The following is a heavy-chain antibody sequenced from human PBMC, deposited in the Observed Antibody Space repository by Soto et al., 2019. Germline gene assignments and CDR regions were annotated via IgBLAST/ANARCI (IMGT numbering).Heavy chain of an antibody. CDR1: GFSFSRYG. CDR3: AKDTDVVGAAYKFDY. D-gene: IGHD1-26*01. V-gene: IGHV3-30*18. CDR2: ISYDGGDK. Sequence: SGGSLRLSCVASGFSFSRYGMHWVRQAPGKGLEWVAVISYDGGDKYYADSVKGRFTISRDNSKNTLDLQMNSLRGEDTAVYYCAKDTDVVGAAYKFDYWGQGTLVTVSS. J-gene: IGHJ4*02.